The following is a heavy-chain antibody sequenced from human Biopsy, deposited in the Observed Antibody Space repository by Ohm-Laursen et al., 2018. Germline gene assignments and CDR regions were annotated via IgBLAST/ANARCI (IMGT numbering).Heavy chain of an antibody. J-gene: IGHJ6*02. Sequence: SETLSLTCTVSGASISNYYWSWIRQAPGKTLEWIASINYRGNTNYNPSLKSRVTMSAHTSTNQFSLKLTSVTAADTAVYYCARDKITYCTSTSCDYFGMDVWGQGTTVTVSS. V-gene: IGHV4-59*01. CDR3: ARDKITYCTSTSCDYFGMDV. CDR1: GASISNYY. D-gene: IGHD2-2*01. CDR2: INYRGNT.